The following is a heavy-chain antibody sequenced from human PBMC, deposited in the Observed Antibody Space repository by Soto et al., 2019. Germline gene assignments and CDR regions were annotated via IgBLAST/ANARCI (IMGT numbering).Heavy chain of an antibody. D-gene: IGHD3-22*01. CDR2: LIPIFGTA. J-gene: IGHJ5*02. V-gene: IGHV1-69*12. CDR3: ARPTRFYYDSSGQSAWFDP. CDR1: GGTFSSYA. Sequence: QVQLVQSGAEVKKPGSSVKVSCKASGGTFSSYAISWVRQAPGQGLEWMGGLIPIFGTANYAQKFQGRVTITADEYTTTAYMELSSPRSEDTAVYYCARPTRFYYDSSGQSAWFDPWCQGTLVTVSS.